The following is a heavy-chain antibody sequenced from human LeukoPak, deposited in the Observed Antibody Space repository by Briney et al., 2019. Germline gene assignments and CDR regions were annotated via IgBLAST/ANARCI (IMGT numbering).Heavy chain of an antibody. CDR2: IYQSGST. Sequence: SETLSPTCDVSGFSISSGYYWGWIRQPPGKGLDWIGTIYQSGSTYYNPSLKTRVTISVHTSKKQFSLQLTSVTAADTAVYYCARSFHYYDSSVAAFGIWGQGTMVTVSS. V-gene: IGHV4-38-2*01. D-gene: IGHD3-22*01. CDR3: ARSFHYYDSSVAAFGI. CDR1: GFSISSGYY. J-gene: IGHJ3*02.